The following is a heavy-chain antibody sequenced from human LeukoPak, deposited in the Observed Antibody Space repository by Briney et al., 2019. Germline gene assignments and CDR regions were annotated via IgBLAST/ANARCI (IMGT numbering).Heavy chain of an antibody. J-gene: IGHJ3*02. D-gene: IGHD3-3*01. CDR2: IGGSSSSYI. CDR3: ARDRQMVKGVAPPTDDGSDI. V-gene: IGHV3-21*01. CDR1: GFNFNIYS. Sequence: KTGGSLRLSSAASGFNFNIYSMSWVRQAQGKGLEWVSCIGGSSSSYIYYADSVKGRFTISRDNAKNSVYLQMNSLRAEDTAVYYCARDRQMVKGVAPPTDDGSDIWGQGTVVTVSS.